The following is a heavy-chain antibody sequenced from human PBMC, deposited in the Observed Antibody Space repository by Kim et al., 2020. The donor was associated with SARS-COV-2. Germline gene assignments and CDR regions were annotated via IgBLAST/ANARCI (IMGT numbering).Heavy chain of an antibody. D-gene: IGHD3-10*01. CDR3: ARERVGEFLLRWALSWFDP. Sequence: ASVKVSCKASGYTFTGYYMHWVRQAPGQGLEWMGRINPNSGGTNYAQKFQGRVTMTRDTSISTAYMELSRLRSDDTAVYYCARERVGEFLLRWALSWFDPWGQGTLVTVSS. V-gene: IGHV1-2*06. J-gene: IGHJ5*02. CDR1: GYTFTGYY. CDR2: INPNSGGT.